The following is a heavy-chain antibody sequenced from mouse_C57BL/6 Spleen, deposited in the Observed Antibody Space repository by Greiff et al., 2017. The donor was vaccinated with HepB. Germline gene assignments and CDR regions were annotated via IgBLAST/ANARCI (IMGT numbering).Heavy chain of an antibody. CDR2: IHPNSGST. CDR1: GYTFTSYW. CDR3: AKHPRGGFDY. Sequence: QVQLQQSGAELVKPGASVKLSCKASGYTFTSYWMHWVKQRPGQGLEWIGMIHPNSGSTNYNEKFKSKATLTVDKSSSTAYMQLSSLTSEDSAVYYCAKHPRGGFDYWGQGTTLTVSS. J-gene: IGHJ2*01. V-gene: IGHV1-64*01.